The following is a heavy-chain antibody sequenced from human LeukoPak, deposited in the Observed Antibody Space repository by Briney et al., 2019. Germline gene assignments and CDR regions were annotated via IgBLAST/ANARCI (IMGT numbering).Heavy chain of an antibody. J-gene: IGHJ5*02. V-gene: IGHV4-30-2*01. CDR3: ARDMSSSSAVWFDP. CDR2: IYHSGST. D-gene: IGHD6-6*01. Sequence: SETLSLTCAVSGGSISSGGYSWSWIRQPPGKGLEWIGYIYHSGSTYYNPSLKSRVTISVDGSKNQFSLKLSSVTAADTAVYYCARDMSSSSAVWFDPWGQGTLVTVSS. CDR1: GGSISSGGYS.